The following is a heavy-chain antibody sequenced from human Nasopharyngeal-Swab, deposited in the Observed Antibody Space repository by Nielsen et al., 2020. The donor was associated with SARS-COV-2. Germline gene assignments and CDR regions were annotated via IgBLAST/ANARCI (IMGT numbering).Heavy chain of an antibody. V-gene: IGHV3-23*01. Sequence: VRQMPGKGLEWVSVISGSGDSTYYADSVKGRFTISRDNSKNTVYLQMNSLRAEDTAVYYCAKTLGQQQGYYYYYYMDVWGKGTTVTVSS. D-gene: IGHD6-13*01. J-gene: IGHJ6*03. CDR2: ISGSGDST. CDR3: AKTLGQQQGYYYYYYMDV.